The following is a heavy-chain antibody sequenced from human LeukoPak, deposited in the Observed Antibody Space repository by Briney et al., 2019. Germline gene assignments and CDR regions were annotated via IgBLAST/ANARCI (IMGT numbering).Heavy chain of an antibody. CDR2: ISAYNGDT. D-gene: IGHD4-17*01. V-gene: IGHV1-18*01. CDR1: GYTFTSYG. J-gene: IGHJ5*02. Sequence: ASVKVSCKASGYTFTSYGISWVRQAPGQGLEWMGWISAYNGDTNYAQKLQGRVTMTTGTSTSTAYMELRSLRSDDTAVYYCARFGWGLHDYGDYEVGNRFDPWGQGTLVTVSS. CDR3: ARFGWGLHDYGDYEVGNRFDP.